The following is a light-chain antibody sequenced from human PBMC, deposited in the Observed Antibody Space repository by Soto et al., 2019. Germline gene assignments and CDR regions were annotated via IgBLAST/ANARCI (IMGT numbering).Light chain of an antibody. CDR3: QQYGSSPT. V-gene: IGKV3-20*01. CDR1: QSVSNNY. CDR2: GAS. Sequence: EIVLTQSPGTLSLSPGERATLSCRASQSVSNNYLAWYQQKPGQAPRLLIYGASSRATGIPDRFSGSGSGTDFTLTISRLEPADSAVYYCQQYGSSPTFGGGTKVDIK. J-gene: IGKJ4*01.